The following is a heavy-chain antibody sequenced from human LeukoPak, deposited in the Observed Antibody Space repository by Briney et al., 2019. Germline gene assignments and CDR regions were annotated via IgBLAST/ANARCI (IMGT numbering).Heavy chain of an antibody. Sequence: PLASVKVSCKASGYTFVGYYLHWVRQAPGQGLEWMGWINPTTGGTNYAQKFQDRVTMTRDTSINTAYMELSGLRSDDTAVYYCARLVGLSTTAPYWGQGTLVIVSS. J-gene: IGHJ4*02. D-gene: IGHD5/OR15-5a*01. CDR2: INPTTGGT. CDR3: ARLVGLSTTAPY. V-gene: IGHV1-2*02. CDR1: GYTFVGYY.